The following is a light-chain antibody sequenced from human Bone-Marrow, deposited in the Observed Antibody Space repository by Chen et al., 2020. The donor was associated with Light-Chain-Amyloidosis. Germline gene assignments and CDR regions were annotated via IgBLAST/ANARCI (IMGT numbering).Light chain of an antibody. J-gene: IGLJ3*02. V-gene: IGLV3-21*02. Sequence: SHVLTQPSSVSAAPGQTATLSCGGNNIGSTSVHWYQQTPGQAPLLVVYDDSDRPSGIPERLSGSNSGNTATLTISRVEAGDEADYYCQVWDRSSDRPVFGGGTKLTVL. CDR2: DDS. CDR1: NIGSTS. CDR3: QVWDRSSDRPV.